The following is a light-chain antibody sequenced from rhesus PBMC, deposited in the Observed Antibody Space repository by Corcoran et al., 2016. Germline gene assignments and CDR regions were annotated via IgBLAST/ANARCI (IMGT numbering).Light chain of an antibody. CDR1: QGISNW. V-gene: IGKV1S4*01. CDR3: KQHDRNRWT. Sequence: DIQMTQSPSSLFASVGDRVTITCQASQGISNWLAWYQQKPGKAPDLLIYAAPGLQSGVPSMFSGSGTGTEFHITISSLQPEGFATYFCKQHDRNRWTFGQGAKVEIK. CDR2: AAP. J-gene: IGKJ1*01.